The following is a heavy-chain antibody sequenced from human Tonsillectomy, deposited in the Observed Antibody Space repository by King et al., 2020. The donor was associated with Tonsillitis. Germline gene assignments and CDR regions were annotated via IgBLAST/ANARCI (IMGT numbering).Heavy chain of an antibody. D-gene: IGHD3-10*01. CDR3: ARNQXSXNPLYYHMDV. V-gene: IGHV3-23*04. CDR2: INSNGGAA. Sequence: VQLVESGGDLVQPGGSLRLSCAASGFPFSNYAMNWVRQAPGKGLEWVSVINSNGGAAFYADPMRGRIIXSRDNSMNTLYLEMNNLRAEETAVYYCARNQXSXNPLYYHMDVWGXXXTVTVSS. CDR1: GFPFSNYA. J-gene: IGHJ6*02.